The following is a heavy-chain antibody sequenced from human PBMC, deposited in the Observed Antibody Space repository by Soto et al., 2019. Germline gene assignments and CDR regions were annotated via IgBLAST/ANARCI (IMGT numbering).Heavy chain of an antibody. CDR1: GFTFTSSA. D-gene: IGHD1-7*01. J-gene: IGHJ4*02. CDR3: AAESNWNSQPNFDY. V-gene: IGHV1-58*02. Sequence: ASVKVSCKASGFTFTSSAMQWVRQARGQRLEWIGWIVVGSGNTNYAQKFQERVTITRDMSTSTAYMELSSLRSEDTAVYYCAAESNWNSQPNFDYWGQGTLVTVSS. CDR2: IVVGSGNT.